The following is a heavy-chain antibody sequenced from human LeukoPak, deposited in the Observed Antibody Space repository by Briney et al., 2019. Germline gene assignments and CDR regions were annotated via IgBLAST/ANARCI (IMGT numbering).Heavy chain of an antibody. CDR2: IYTSGST. CDR1: GGSISSYY. D-gene: IGHD1-7*01. J-gene: IGHJ4*02. Sequence: SETLSLTCTVSGGSISSYYWSWIRQPPGKGLEWIGYIYTSGSTNYNPSLKSRVTISVDTSKNQFSLKLSSVTAADTAVYYCARHDWSYVSYFDYWGQGTLVTVSS. V-gene: IGHV4-4*09. CDR3: ARHDWSYVSYFDY.